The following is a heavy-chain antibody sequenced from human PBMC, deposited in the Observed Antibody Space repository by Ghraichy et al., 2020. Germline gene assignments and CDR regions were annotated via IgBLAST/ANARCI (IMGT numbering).Heavy chain of an antibody. D-gene: IGHD6-13*01. J-gene: IGHJ4*02. CDR1: GYTFTSYD. CDR3: ARGAGLSYDF. V-gene: IGHV1-8*01. Sequence: ASVKVSCKASGYTFTSYDINWVRQATGQGLEWMGWMNPHSGNTGFAQKFQGRVTMTRDTSISTAYMELSSLRSEDTAVYYCARGAGLSYDFWGQGTLVTVSS. CDR2: MNPHSGNT.